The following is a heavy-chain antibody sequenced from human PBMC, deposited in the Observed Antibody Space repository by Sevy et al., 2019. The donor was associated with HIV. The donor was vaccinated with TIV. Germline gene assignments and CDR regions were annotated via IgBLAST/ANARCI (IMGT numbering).Heavy chain of an antibody. CDR3: ATTKDYYDSSGYPFDY. Sequence: ASVKVSCKVSGYTLTELPMHWVRQAPGKGLEWMGSFDPEDGETIYQQKFQGRVTLTEDTSTDTAYMELSSLRSEDTAVYYCATTKDYYDSSGYPFDYWGQGTLVTVSS. J-gene: IGHJ4*02. CDR2: FDPEDGET. CDR1: GYTLTELP. V-gene: IGHV1-24*01. D-gene: IGHD3-22*01.